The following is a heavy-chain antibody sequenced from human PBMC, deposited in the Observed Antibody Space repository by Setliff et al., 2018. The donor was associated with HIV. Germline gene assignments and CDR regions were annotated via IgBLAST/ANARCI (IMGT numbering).Heavy chain of an antibody. CDR3: ARSLERQWLVPYYMDV. J-gene: IGHJ6*03. CDR1: GFTFTSYA. V-gene: IGHV1-18*01. Sequence: GASVKVSCKASGFTFTSYAIHWVRQAPGQGLEWMGWISAYNGNTNYAQKLQGRVTMTTDTSTSTAYMELRSLRSEDTAVYYCARSLERQWLVPYYMDVWGKGTTVTVSS. D-gene: IGHD6-19*01. CDR2: ISAYNGNT.